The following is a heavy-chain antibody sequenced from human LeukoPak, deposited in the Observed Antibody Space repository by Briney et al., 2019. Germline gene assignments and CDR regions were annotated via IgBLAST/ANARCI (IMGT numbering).Heavy chain of an antibody. D-gene: IGHD3-22*01. CDR1: GGSISSSSYY. CDR3: ARGARITMIVVATYFDY. CDR2: IYYSGST. V-gene: IGHV4-39*07. J-gene: IGHJ4*02. Sequence: SETLSLTCTVSGGSISSSSYYWGWIRQPPGKGLEWIGSIYYSGSTYYNPSLKSRVTISVDTSKNQFSLKLSSVTAADTAVYYCARGARITMIVVATYFDYWGXGTLVTVSS.